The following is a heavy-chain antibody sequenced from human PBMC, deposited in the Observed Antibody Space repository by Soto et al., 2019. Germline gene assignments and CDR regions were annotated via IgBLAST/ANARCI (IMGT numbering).Heavy chain of an antibody. CDR2: IFYTGST. CDR1: GGTINSGDYF. D-gene: IGHD5-12*01. J-gene: IGHJ4*02. CDR3: ARVKATLYRHYYFDY. Sequence: PSETLSLTCSVSGGTINSGDYFWSWIRQPPGKGLEWIGSIFYTGSTYYSPSLKSRASMSMDTSKNLXXLXLRSLTAADTAVYFCARVKATLYRHYYFDYWGQGAPVTVSS. V-gene: IGHV4-30-4*01.